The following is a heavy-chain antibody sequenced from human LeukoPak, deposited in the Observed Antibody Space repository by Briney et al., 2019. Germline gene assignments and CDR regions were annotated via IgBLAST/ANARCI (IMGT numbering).Heavy chain of an antibody. J-gene: IGHJ5*02. D-gene: IGHD1/OR15-1a*01. CDR2: INGDGSDT. CDR1: GFTFSGYW. Sequence: PGGSLRLSCAASGFTFSGYWMHWARQSPGKGLVWVSCINGDGSDTLYADSVKGRFTISRDNAKNTLYLQMNSLRVEDTAVYYCARDPRNKGFDPWGQGTLVTVSS. V-gene: IGHV3-74*01. CDR3: ARDPRNKGFDP.